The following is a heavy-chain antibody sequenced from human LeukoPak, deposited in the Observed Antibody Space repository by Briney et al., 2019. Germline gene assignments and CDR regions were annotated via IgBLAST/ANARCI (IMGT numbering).Heavy chain of an antibody. D-gene: IGHD6-19*01. CDR1: GYTFTSNY. V-gene: IGHV1-46*01. CDR2: IYPRDGST. J-gene: IGHJ4*02. Sequence: ASVKVSCKASGYTFTSNYIHWVRQAPGQGLEWMGMIYPRDGSTSYAQKFQGRVTMTRDTSTSTVYMELSSLRSEDTAVYYCARLYSSGWYFNGYFDYWGQGTLVTVSS. CDR3: ARLYSSGWYFNGYFDY.